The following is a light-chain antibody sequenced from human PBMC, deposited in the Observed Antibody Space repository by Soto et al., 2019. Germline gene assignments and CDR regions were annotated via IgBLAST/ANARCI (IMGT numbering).Light chain of an antibody. CDR1: ESVITTY. CDR3: QLLGGSPRYT. Sequence: PGERATLSCRTSESVITTYLAWYQQKPGQPPRLLIYGASSRATGIPDRFSGSGSGTDFTLTISRLEPEDFAVYYCQLLGGSPRYTFGQGTKLEIK. J-gene: IGKJ2*01. V-gene: IGKV3-20*01. CDR2: GAS.